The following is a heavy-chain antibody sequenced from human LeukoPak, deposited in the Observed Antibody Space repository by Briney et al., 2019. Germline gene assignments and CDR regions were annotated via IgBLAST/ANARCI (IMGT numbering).Heavy chain of an antibody. CDR2: INPNSRGT. Sequence: ASVKVSCKASGYTFTGDFLHWVRQAPGQGLEWMGWINPNSRGTNYAQKFQGRVTMTRNTSINTAYMELSGLTSDDTAVYYCARDPSGTDSFDYWGQGTLVTVSS. V-gene: IGHV1-2*02. CDR3: ARDPSGTDSFDY. J-gene: IGHJ4*02. D-gene: IGHD1-7*01. CDR1: GYTFTGDF.